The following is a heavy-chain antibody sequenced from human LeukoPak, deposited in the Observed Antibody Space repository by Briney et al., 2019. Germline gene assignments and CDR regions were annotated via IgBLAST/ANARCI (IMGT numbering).Heavy chain of an antibody. CDR1: GFTFSSYG. D-gene: IGHD5-12*01. CDR3: ARDGEGVIIVARSLEY. Sequence: PGGSLRLSCAASGFTFSSYGMHWVRQAPGKGLEWVAFIRYDGSNKYYADSVKGRFTISRDNSKNTLYLQMNSLRAEDTAVYYCARDGEGVIIVARSLEYWGQGTLVTVSS. CDR2: IRYDGSNK. J-gene: IGHJ4*02. V-gene: IGHV3-30*02.